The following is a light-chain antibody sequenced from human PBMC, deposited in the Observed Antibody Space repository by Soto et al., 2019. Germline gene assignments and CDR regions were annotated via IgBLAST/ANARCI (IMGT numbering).Light chain of an antibody. Sequence: DIQMTQSPSTLSASVGDRVTITCRASQSISSWLAWYQQKPGKAPKLLINKASTLQSGVPSRFSGSGSGTEFTLAISSLQPDDSATYYCQQYNDNWKFGQGTKV. V-gene: IGKV1-5*03. CDR3: QQYNDNWK. CDR1: QSISSW. J-gene: IGKJ1*01. CDR2: KAS.